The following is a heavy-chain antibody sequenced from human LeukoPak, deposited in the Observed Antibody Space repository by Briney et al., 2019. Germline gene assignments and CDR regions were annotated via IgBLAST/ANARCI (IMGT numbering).Heavy chain of an antibody. Sequence: SETLSLTCAVSGASISSYYWNWIRQPPGKGLEWIGYIHHSGSTNSNPSLKSRVTMSVDTSKRQFSLRLSSVTAADTAVYYCARDGRIYDKSGFYYFDYWGQGTLATVSS. V-gene: IGHV4-59*01. J-gene: IGHJ4*02. CDR1: GASISSYY. D-gene: IGHD3-22*01. CDR3: ARDGRIYDKSGFYYFDY. CDR2: IHHSGST.